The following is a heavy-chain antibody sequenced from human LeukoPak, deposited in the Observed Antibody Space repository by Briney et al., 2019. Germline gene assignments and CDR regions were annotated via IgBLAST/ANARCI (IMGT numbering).Heavy chain of an antibody. J-gene: IGHJ4*02. D-gene: IGHD4-23*01. CDR2: IYTSGST. Sequence: SETLSLTCTVSGNSISSCYWSWIRQPAGKGLEWIGRIYTSGSTNYNPSLKSRVTMSVDTSKNQFSLKLSSVTAADTAVYYCARVGYGGNSDFDYWGQGTLVTVSS. V-gene: IGHV4-4*07. CDR3: ARVGYGGNSDFDY. CDR1: GNSISSCY.